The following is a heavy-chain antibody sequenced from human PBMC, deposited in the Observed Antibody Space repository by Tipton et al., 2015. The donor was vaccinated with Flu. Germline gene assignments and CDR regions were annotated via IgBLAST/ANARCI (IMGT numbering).Heavy chain of an antibody. J-gene: IGHJ6*02. D-gene: IGHD5-18*01. CDR3: ARGGYSYGYGKNYYYYGMDV. CDR1: GGSISSGSYY. V-gene: IGHV4-61*02. Sequence: LRLSCTVSGGSISSGSYYWSWIRQPAGKGLEWIGRIYTSGGTNYNPSLKSRVTISVDTSKNQFSLKLSSVTAADTAVYYCARGGYSYGYGKNYYYYGMDVWGQGTTVTVSS. CDR2: IYTSGGT.